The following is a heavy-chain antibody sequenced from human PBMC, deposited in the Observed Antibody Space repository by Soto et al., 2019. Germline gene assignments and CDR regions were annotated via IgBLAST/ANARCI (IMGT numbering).Heavy chain of an antibody. CDR2: IYYAGST. Sequence: ETLSLTCTVSGGSLSSYWWSWIRQPPGKGLEWIGYIYYAGSTNYNPSLKSRVTISLDASKNQFSLKLSSVTAADTAVYYCARGPGASGTYHYFFDYWGQGTLVTVSS. CDR1: GGSLSSYW. J-gene: IGHJ4*02. V-gene: IGHV4-59*01. CDR3: ARGPGASGTYHYFFDY. D-gene: IGHD3-10*01.